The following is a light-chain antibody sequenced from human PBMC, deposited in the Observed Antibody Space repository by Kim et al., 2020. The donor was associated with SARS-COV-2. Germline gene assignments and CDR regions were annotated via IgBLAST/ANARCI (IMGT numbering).Light chain of an antibody. J-gene: IGLJ2*01. V-gene: IGLV2-8*01. Sequence: QSGSVATTGTSVVIGGYNYVACYQHVPGKAPEVMISEDHKRPSGGPDGVSGSKSGNTASVTVSGLQAEDEADWYCSSYAGRQNLVFGGGTQLTVL. CDR3: SSYAGRQNLV. CDR2: EDH. CDR1: SVVIGGYNY.